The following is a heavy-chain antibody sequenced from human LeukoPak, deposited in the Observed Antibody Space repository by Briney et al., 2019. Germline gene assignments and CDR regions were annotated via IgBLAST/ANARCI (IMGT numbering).Heavy chain of an antibody. CDR1: GYSISSGNY. Sequence: SETLSLTCTVFGYSISSGNYWDWIRQPPGKGLEWIGSIYHSGSTYYNPSLKSRVTISVDTSKNQFSLKLSSVTAADTAVYYCAKRYCSSTTCYDDRGAFDYWGQGTLVTVSS. V-gene: IGHV4-38-2*02. D-gene: IGHD2-2*01. CDR2: IYHSGST. J-gene: IGHJ4*02. CDR3: AKRYCSSTTCYDDRGAFDY.